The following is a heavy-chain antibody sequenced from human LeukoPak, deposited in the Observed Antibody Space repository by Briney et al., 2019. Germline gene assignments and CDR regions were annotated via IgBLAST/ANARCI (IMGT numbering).Heavy chain of an antibody. CDR3: AKWWFGELFGGYPLFDY. J-gene: IGHJ4*02. Sequence: GGSLRLSCAVSGFTFSSYAMSWVRQAPGKGREWVSAISGSGGSTYYADSVKGRFTISRDNSKNTLYLQMNSLRAEDTAVYYCAKWWFGELFGGYPLFDYWGQGTLVTVSS. CDR1: GFTFSSYA. CDR2: ISGSGGST. V-gene: IGHV3-23*01. D-gene: IGHD3-10*01.